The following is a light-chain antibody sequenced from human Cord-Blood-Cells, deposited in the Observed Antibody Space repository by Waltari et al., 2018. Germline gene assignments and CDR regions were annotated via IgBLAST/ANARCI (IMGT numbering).Light chain of an antibody. Sequence: QSALTQPASVSGSPGQSITISCTGTSSYVGGYHSVSWYQQHPGKAPKLMIYDVRNRPSGVSNRFSGSKSGNTASLTISGLQAEDEADYYCSSYTSSSTLVVFGGGTKLTVL. J-gene: IGLJ2*01. V-gene: IGLV2-14*01. CDR3: SSYTSSSTLVV. CDR2: DVR. CDR1: SSYVGGYHS.